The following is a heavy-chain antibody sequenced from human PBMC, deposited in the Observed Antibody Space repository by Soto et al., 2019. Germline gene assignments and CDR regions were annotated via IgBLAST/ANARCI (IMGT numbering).Heavy chain of an antibody. V-gene: IGHV3-30*18. CDR1: GFTFSSYG. J-gene: IGHJ4*02. CDR2: ISYDGSNK. CDR3: AKGGGYCSGGSCNGSPGSY. Sequence: PGGSLRLSCAASGFTFSSYGMHWVRQAPGKGLEWVAVISYDGSNKYYADSVKGRFTISRDNSKNTLYLQMNSLRAEDTAVYYCAKGGGYCSGGSCNGSPGSYRGRRSLVTGSS. D-gene: IGHD2-15*01.